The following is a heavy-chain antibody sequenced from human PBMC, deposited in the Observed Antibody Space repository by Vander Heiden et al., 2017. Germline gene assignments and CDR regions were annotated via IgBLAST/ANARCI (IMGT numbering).Heavy chain of an antibody. V-gene: IGHV5-51*01. J-gene: IGHJ4*02. CDR3: ARQDGIVGAPLDY. CDR2: IYPVDSDI. D-gene: IGHD1-26*01. Sequence: EVQLVQSGAEVKKPGESLKISCKDSGYSFTNQWIAWVRQMPGKGLEWMGIIYPVDSDIRYSPSFQGQVTISADKSISTAYLQWSSLKASDTAMYYCARQDGIVGAPLDYWGQGTLVTVSS. CDR1: GYSFTNQW.